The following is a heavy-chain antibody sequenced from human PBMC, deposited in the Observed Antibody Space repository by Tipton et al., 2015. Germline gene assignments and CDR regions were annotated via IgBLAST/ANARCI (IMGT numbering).Heavy chain of an antibody. V-gene: IGHV1-2*02. D-gene: IGHD5-24*01. J-gene: IGHJ4*02. CDR2: INPNGGGT. Sequence: QSGPEVKEPGASVKVSCRTSGYTFIGYYIHWVRQAPGQGLEWLGWINPNGGGTNYAQKFQGRVTMTRDKSITTAYLDLSSLTSDDTAVYYCARAEAVQDNEGDYWGQGTLVTVSS. CDR1: GYTFIGYY. CDR3: ARAEAVQDNEGDY.